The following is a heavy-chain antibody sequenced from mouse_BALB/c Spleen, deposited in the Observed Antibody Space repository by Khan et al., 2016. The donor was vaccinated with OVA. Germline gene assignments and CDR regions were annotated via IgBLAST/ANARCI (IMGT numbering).Heavy chain of an antibody. Sequence: LQQSGSELVRPGASVKLSCKATGYTFTSYWMHWVKQRPGQGLEWIGDIYPGSGSTNYDEKFKSKATLTVDTSSSTAYMQLSSLTSDDSAVYYCTRWSYWFAYWGQGTLVTVSA. CDR2: IYPGSGST. J-gene: IGHJ3*01. CDR3: TRWSYWFAY. CDR1: GYTFTSYW. D-gene: IGHD2-12*01. V-gene: IGHV1S22*01.